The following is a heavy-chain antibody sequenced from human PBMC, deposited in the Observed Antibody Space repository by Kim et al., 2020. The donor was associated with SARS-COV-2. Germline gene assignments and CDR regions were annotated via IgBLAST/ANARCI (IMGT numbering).Heavy chain of an antibody. V-gene: IGHV1-8*01. CDR3: ATDPAGTGFH. Sequence: NTGYAQKFQGRVTMTRNTSISTAYMELSSLRSEDTAVYYCATDPAGTGFHWGQGTLVTVSS. CDR2: NT. D-gene: IGHD6-19*01. J-gene: IGHJ4*02.